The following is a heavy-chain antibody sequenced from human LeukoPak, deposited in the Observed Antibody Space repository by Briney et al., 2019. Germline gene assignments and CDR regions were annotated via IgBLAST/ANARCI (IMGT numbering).Heavy chain of an antibody. CDR3: ASSTISRFDAFDI. CDR1: GGTFSSYA. V-gene: IGHV1-69*13. J-gene: IGHJ3*02. Sequence: GASVKVSCKASGGTFSSYAISWVRQAPGQGLEWMGGIIPIFGTANYAQKFQGRVTITADESTSTAYMELSSLRSEDTAVYYCASSTISRFDAFDIWGQGTMVTVSS. D-gene: IGHD5/OR15-5a*01. CDR2: IIPIFGTA.